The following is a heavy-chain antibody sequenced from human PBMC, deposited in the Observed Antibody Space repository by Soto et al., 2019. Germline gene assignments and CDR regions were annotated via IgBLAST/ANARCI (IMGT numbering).Heavy chain of an antibody. CDR3: AKVSAVRFLEWGDAFDI. D-gene: IGHD3-3*01. CDR1: GFTFSDYY. J-gene: IGHJ3*02. CDR2: ISSSSSYT. V-gene: IGHV3-11*05. Sequence: GGSLRLSCAASGFTFSDYYMSWIRQAPGKGLEWVSYISSSSSYTNYADSVKGRFTISRDNAKNSLYLQMNSLRAEDTAVYYCAKVSAVRFLEWGDAFDIWGQGTMVTVSS.